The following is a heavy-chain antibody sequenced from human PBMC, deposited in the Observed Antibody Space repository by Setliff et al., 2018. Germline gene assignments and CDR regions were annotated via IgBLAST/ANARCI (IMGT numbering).Heavy chain of an antibody. Sequence: GGSLRLSCTASGFTFNKHWMTWVRQAPGKGLEWVANIKQDGSEEYYVDSVRGRFTISRDNAKNSLYLQMNTLRAEDTAVYYCARDRGGATTRDLWGQGTLVTVS. CDR3: ARDRGGATTRDL. D-gene: IGHD1-26*01. CDR1: GFTFNKHW. J-gene: IGHJ5*02. V-gene: IGHV3-7*03. CDR2: IKQDGSEE.